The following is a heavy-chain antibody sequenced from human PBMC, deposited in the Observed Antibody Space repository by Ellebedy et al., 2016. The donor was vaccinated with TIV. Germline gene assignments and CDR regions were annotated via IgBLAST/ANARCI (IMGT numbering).Heavy chain of an antibody. J-gene: IGHJ6*03. CDR2: ISTYNGNT. Sequence: ASVKVSXXASGYPFNSHSISWVRQAPGQGLEWLGWISTYNGNTNYTQKVQGRVSLTTDTSTSTAYMELRNLRSDDTAVYYCARNPSSSWKYYYQYIDVWGTGTTVTVSS. CDR1: GYPFNSHS. CDR3: ARNPSSSWKYYYQYIDV. D-gene: IGHD6-13*01. V-gene: IGHV1-18*01.